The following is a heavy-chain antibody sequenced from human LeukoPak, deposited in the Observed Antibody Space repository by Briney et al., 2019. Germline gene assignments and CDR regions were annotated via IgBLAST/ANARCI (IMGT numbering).Heavy chain of an antibody. CDR1: GGSFSGYY. V-gene: IGHV4-34*01. Sequence: SETLSLTCAVYGGSFSGYYWSWIRQPPGKGLEWIGEINRSGSTNYNPSLKSRVTISVDTSKNQFSLKLSSVTAADTAVYYCARVSSGWSDAFDIWGQGTMVTVSS. J-gene: IGHJ3*02. CDR2: INRSGST. D-gene: IGHD6-19*01. CDR3: ARVSSGWSDAFDI.